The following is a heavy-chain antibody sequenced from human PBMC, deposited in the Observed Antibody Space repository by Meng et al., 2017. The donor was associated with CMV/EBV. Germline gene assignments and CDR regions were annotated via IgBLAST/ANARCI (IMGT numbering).Heavy chain of an antibody. V-gene: IGHV3-23*03. CDR2: IYSGGSST. J-gene: IGHJ4*02. Sequence: GESLKISCAASGFTFSSYAMSWVRQAPGKGLEWVSVIYSGGSSTYYADSVKGRFTISRDNSKNTLYLQMNSLRAEDTAVYYWAKDRGYKWELLYYFDYWGQGTLVTVSS. D-gene: IGHD1-26*01. CDR3: AKDRGYKWELLYYFDY. CDR1: GFTFSSYA.